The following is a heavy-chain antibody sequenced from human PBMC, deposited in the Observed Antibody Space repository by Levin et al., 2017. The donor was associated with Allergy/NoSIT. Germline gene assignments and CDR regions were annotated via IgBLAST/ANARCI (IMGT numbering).Heavy chain of an antibody. CDR3: AREKDPLRWTTGGFDP. CDR2: IIPIFGTA. CDR1: GGTFSSYA. V-gene: IGHV1-69*13. D-gene: IGHD4-23*01. Sequence: ASVKVSCKASGGTFSSYAISWVRQAPGQGLEWMGGIIPIFGTANYAQKFQGRVTITADESTSTAYMELSSLRSEDTAVYYCAREKDPLRWTTGGFDPWGQGTLVTVSS. J-gene: IGHJ5*02.